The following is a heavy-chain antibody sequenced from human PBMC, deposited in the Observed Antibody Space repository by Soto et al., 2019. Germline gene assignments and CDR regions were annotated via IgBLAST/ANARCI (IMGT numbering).Heavy chain of an antibody. CDR1: GGSISSYY. Sequence: QVQLQESGPGLVKPSETLSLTCTVSGGSISSYYWSWIRQPPGKGLEWIGYIYYSGSTNYNPSLKSRVTISVDTSKNQFALKLSSVTAADTAVYYCAREIMITFGGVIDYNWFDPCGQGTLVTVSS. J-gene: IGHJ5*02. CDR3: AREIMITFGGVIDYNWFDP. D-gene: IGHD3-16*02. V-gene: IGHV4-59*01. CDR2: IYYSGST.